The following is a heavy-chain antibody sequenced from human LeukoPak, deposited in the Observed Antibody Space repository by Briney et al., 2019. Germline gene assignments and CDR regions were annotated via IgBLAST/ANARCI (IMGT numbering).Heavy chain of an antibody. J-gene: IGHJ6*02. D-gene: IGHD6-19*01. Sequence: PGGSLRLSCAASGFTFSSYAMTWVRQAPGKGLQWVSAIIDSGGSTYYADSVKGRFTISRDNSKNTLYLQMNSLRAEDTAVYYCAKVHTQPGIAVAGRKRGDYYYGMDVWGQGTTVTVSS. CDR2: IIDSGGST. CDR3: AKVHTQPGIAVAGRKRGDYYYGMDV. V-gene: IGHV3-23*01. CDR1: GFTFSSYA.